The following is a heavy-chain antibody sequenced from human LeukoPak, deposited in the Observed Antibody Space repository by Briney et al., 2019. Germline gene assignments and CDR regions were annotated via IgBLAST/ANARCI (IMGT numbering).Heavy chain of an antibody. J-gene: IGHJ3*02. CDR3: ARDGLLLSAFDI. CDR1: GGTFSSYA. CDR2: IIPIFGTA. Sequence: SVKVSCKASGGTFSSYAISWVRQAPGQGLEWMGGIIPIFGTANYAQKFQGRVTITADESTSTAYMELSSLRSEDTAVYYCARDGLLLSAFDIWGQGTMVTVSS. D-gene: IGHD2/OR15-2a*01. V-gene: IGHV1-69*01.